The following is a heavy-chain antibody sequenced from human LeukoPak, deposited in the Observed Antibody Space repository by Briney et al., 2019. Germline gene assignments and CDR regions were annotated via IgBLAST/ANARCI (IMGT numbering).Heavy chain of an antibody. CDR1: GGSISNYY. D-gene: IGHD5-12*01. CDR3: ASGSSGYDP. CDR2: IYSSGTT. V-gene: IGHV4-4*07. Sequence: SETLSLTCTVSGGSISNYYWSWIPQPAGKGLEWIGRIYSSGTTIYNPSLKSRVTMSVDTSKNQFPLKLSSVTAADTAVYFCASGSSGYDPWGQGTLVTVSS. J-gene: IGHJ5*02.